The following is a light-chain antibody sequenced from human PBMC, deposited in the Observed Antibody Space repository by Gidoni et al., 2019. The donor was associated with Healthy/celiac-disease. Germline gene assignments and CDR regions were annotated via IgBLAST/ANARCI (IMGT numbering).Light chain of an antibody. CDR1: QSVSRSY. CDR3: QQYGSSPLT. J-gene: IGKJ1*01. V-gene: IGKV3-20*01. CDR2: GSS. Sequence: IVLTQSPGTLSLSPGERATLSCRASQSVSRSYLAWYQQKPGQAPRLLIYGSSSRATGIPDRFSGSGSGTDFTLTVSRLEPEEFAVYYCQQYGSSPLTFGQGTKVENK.